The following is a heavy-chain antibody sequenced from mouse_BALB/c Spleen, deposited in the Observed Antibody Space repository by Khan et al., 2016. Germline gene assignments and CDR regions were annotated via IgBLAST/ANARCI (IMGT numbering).Heavy chain of an antibody. J-gene: IGHJ3*01. CDR1: GFSLTGFS. CDR3: ASYYDYDGGFAY. V-gene: IGHV2-6-7*01. Sequence: VQLQESGPGLVAPSQSLSITCTVSGFSLTGFSVNWVRQPPGKALEWLGMIWGDGSTDYNSALKSRLSFNRDDSKSQVLLKMNSLQTDDTARYFCASYYDYDGGFAYWGQGTLVTVSA. D-gene: IGHD2-4*01. CDR2: IWGDGST.